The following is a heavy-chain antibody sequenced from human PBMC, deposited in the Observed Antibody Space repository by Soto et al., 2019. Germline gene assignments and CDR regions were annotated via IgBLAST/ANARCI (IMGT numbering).Heavy chain of an antibody. Sequence: GGSLRLSCAASGFTFSSYAMGWVRQAPGKGLEYVSSIHKTGTITFYSDSVKGRFTISRDNSKNMLYLEMTRLTAGDTAVYYCARGLNYKFFFDVCG. D-gene: IGHD1-1*01. V-gene: IGHV3-23*05. CDR3: ARGLNYKFFFDV. CDR2: IHKTGTIT. J-gene: IGHJ6*02. CDR1: GFTFSSYA.